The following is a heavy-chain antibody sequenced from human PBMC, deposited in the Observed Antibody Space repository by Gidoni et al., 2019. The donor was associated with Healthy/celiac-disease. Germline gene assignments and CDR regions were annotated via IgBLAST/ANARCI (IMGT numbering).Heavy chain of an antibody. CDR2: IWYDGSNK. J-gene: IGHJ6*02. V-gene: IGHV3-33*01. CDR1: GCTFSSYG. CDR3: ARDSIAVAGTSDYYYYYSMDV. Sequence: QVQLVESGGGVVQPGRSLRVSCAASGCTFSSYGMHWVRQAPGKGLEWVAVIWYDGSNKYYADTVKCRFTISRDNSKTTLYLQMNSLRAEDTAVYYCARDSIAVAGTSDYYYYYSMDVWGQGTTVTVSS. D-gene: IGHD6-19*01.